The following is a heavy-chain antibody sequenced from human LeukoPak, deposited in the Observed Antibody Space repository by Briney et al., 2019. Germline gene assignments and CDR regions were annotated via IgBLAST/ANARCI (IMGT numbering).Heavy chain of an antibody. D-gene: IGHD2-2*01. V-gene: IGHV1-18*01. J-gene: IGHJ6*02. CDR3: ARDGNIVVVPAATYYYYYGMDV. CDR1: GYTFTSYG. CDR2: ISAYNGNT. Sequence: GSVKVSCTASGYTFTSYGMSWVRQAPGQGLEWVGWISAYNGNTNYAQKLQGRVTMTTDTSTSTAYMELRSLRSDDTAVYYCARDGNIVVVPAATYYYYYGMDVWGQGTTVTVSS.